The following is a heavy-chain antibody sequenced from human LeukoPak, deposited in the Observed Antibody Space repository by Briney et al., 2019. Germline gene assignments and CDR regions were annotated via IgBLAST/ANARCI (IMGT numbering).Heavy chain of an antibody. CDR3: AILPAVAGTYQVYFDY. D-gene: IGHD6-19*01. V-gene: IGHV1-69*13. Sequence: SVKVSCKASGGTFSSYAISWVRQAPGQGLEWMGGIIPIFGTANYAQKFQGRVTITADESTSTAYMELSSLRSEDTAVYYCAILPAVAGTYQVYFDYWGQGTLVTVSS. J-gene: IGHJ4*02. CDR1: GGTFSSYA. CDR2: IIPIFGTA.